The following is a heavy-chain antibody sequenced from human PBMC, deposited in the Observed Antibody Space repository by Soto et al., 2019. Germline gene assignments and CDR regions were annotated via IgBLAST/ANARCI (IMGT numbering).Heavy chain of an antibody. D-gene: IGHD1-26*01. V-gene: IGHV1-69*13. J-gene: IGHJ3*01. CDR3: AREISGRGPS. CDR1: GGTFSSYA. CDR2: IIPIFGTA. Sequence: SVKVSCKASGGTFSSYAISWVRQAPGQGLEWMGGIIPIFGTADYAQKFQGRVTITADESTSTAYMELTSLRSEDTAVYYCAREISGRGPSGGQGTMVNVS.